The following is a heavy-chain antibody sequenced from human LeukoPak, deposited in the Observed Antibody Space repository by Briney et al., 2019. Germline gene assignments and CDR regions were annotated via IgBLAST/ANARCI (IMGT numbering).Heavy chain of an antibody. CDR2: INPNSGGT. CDR1: GYTFTGYY. D-gene: IGHD6-19*01. J-gene: IGHJ5*02. CDR3: ARGGYSSGGSLGLDP. Sequence: ASVKVSCKASGYTFTGYYMHWVRQAPGQGLEWMGWINPNSGGTNYAQKFQGRVTMTRDTSISTAYMELSSLRSDDAAVYYCARGGYSSGGSLGLDPWGQGTLVTVSS. V-gene: IGHV1-2*02.